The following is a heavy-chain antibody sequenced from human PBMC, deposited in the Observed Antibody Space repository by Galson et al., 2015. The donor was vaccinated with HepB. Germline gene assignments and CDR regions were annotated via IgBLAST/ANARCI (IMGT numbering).Heavy chain of an antibody. CDR1: GYTFTSYD. Sequence: SGYTFTSYDINWVRQATGQGLEWMGWMNPNSGNTGYAQKFQGRVTMTRNTSISTAYMELSSLRSEDTAVYYCARVMGRITMVRGVIAVWGQGTTVTVSS. CDR3: ARVMGRITMVRGVIAV. D-gene: IGHD3-10*01. CDR2: MNPNSGNT. J-gene: IGHJ6*02. V-gene: IGHV1-8*01.